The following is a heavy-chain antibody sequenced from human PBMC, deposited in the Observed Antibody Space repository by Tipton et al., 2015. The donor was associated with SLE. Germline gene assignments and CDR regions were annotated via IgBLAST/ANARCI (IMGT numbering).Heavy chain of an antibody. CDR1: GGSISSGSYY. J-gene: IGHJ3*02. Sequence: TLSLTCTVSGGSISSGSYYWSWIRQPAGKGLEWIGHIYTSGSTNYNPSLKSRVTISVDTSKNQFSLKLSSVTATDTAVYFCARVGYCSSPTCYSDSFDIWGQGTMVTVSS. CDR3: ARVGYCSSPTCYSDSFDI. V-gene: IGHV4-61*09. CDR2: IYTSGST. D-gene: IGHD2-2*01.